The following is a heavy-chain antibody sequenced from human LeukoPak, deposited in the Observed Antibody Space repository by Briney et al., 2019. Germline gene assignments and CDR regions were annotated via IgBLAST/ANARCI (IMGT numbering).Heavy chain of an antibody. CDR3: ARQVGPTLYFDY. V-gene: IGHV5-51*01. CDR2: IYPGDFDI. CDR1: GYSFSTYW. D-gene: IGHD1-26*01. J-gene: IGHJ4*02. Sequence: GESLKISCKGSGYSFSTYWIGWVRQMPGKGLEWMGIIYPGDFDIRYSPSFQGQVTISADKFISTVYLQWSSLMASDTAMYYCARQVGPTLYFDYWGQGTLVTVSS.